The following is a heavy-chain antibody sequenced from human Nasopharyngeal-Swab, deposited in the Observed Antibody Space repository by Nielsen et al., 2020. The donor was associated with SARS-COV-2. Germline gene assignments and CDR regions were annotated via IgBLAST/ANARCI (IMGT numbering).Heavy chain of an antibody. CDR2: ISGSGDTT. V-gene: IGHV3-23*01. Sequence: GGSLRLSCAASGFTFSSYAVSWVPQPPGKGLEWVSIISGSGDTTYYAGSVNDRFTITRDNSKNTLYLQTNSLGVEDTAVYYCAKAPYLRGLDVWGQGTTVTVSS. J-gene: IGHJ6*02. CDR1: GFTFSSYA. D-gene: IGHD2-21*01. CDR3: AKAPYLRGLDV.